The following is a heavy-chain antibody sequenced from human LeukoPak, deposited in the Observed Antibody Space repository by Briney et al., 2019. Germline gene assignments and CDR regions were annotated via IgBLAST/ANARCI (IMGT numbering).Heavy chain of an antibody. D-gene: IGHD4-4*01. CDR3: ARDHTETSSLNFRNYYYYGMDI. V-gene: IGHV4-31*03. J-gene: IGHJ6*02. CDR2: IYYSGST. CDR1: GGSIRSGDYS. Sequence: SETLSLTCTVSGGSIRSGDYSWNWIRPHPGKGLEWIGYIYYSGSTYYNPSLTSRATMSVDTSKNQFSLKLSSVTAADTAIYYCARDHTETSSLNFRNYYYYGMDIWGQGTSVIVSS.